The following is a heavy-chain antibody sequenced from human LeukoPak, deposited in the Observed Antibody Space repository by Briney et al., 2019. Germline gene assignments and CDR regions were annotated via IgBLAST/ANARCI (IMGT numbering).Heavy chain of an antibody. J-gene: IGHJ4*02. CDR2: VHRDGSI. Sequence: GGSLRLSCAASGISVSENYMSWVRQAPGKGLEWVCVVHRDGSIEYADSVKGRFTISRDIAENTLSLQMNSLRVEDTAVYYCARDSCSASWAYSWGQGTLVTVSS. D-gene: IGHD3-16*01. CDR1: GISVSENY. V-gene: IGHV3-66*02. CDR3: ARDSCSASWAYS.